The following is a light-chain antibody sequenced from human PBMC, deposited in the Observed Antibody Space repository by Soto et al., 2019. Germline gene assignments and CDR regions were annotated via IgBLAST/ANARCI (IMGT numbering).Light chain of an antibody. CDR2: SAS. V-gene: IGKV1D-12*01. CDR1: QGISSR. J-gene: IGKJ4*01. CDR3: QQANSFPLT. Sequence: DIQMTQSQSSVSASVGDRVTITCRASQGISSRLAWYQQKPGKAPKLLIYSASTLQSGVPERFSGSASGTDFTLTISSLQPEVFATYYCQQANSFPLTFGGGTKVEIK.